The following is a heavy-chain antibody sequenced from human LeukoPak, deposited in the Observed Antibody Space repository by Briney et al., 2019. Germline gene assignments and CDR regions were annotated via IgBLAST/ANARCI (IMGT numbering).Heavy chain of an antibody. J-gene: IGHJ3*02. V-gene: IGHV3-23*01. CDR3: ARRPLAVRAFDI. CDR2: ISGSGGST. CDR1: GFTFSSYG. Sequence: GGSLRLSCAASGFTFSSYGMSWVRQAPGKGLEWVSAISGSGGSTYYADSVKGRFTISRDNSKNTLYLQMNSLRAEDTAVYYCARRPLAVRAFDIWGQGTMVTVSS. D-gene: IGHD6-19*01.